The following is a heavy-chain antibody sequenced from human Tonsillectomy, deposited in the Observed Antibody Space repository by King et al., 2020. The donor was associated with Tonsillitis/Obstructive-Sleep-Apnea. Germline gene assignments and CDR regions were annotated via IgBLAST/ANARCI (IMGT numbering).Heavy chain of an antibody. CDR3: ARSGTIYHYGMDV. CDR2: ISTSGSTI. J-gene: IGHJ6*02. V-gene: IGHV3-48*03. CDR1: KFTFSSYE. D-gene: IGHD3-10*01. Sequence: VQLVESGGGLVQPGGSLRLSCAASKFTFSSYEMNWVRQAPGKGLEWVSYISTSGSTIYYADSVKGRFTISRDNAKNSLYLQMNSLRAEDTAVYYCARSGTIYHYGMDVWGQGTTVTVSS.